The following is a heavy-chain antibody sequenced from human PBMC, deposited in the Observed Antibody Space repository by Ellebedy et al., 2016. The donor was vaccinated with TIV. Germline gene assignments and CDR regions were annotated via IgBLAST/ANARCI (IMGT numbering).Heavy chain of an antibody. Sequence: GSLRLSXTVSGYSISSGYYWGWIRQTPEKGLEWIGSINHSGTTFYNPSLKSRVTVSVDTSKNQFSLRLSSVTAADTAVYFCVRDRPSGNFDYWGQGTLVTVSS. CDR1: GYSISSGYY. CDR3: VRDRPSGNFDY. J-gene: IGHJ4*02. CDR2: INHSGTT. D-gene: IGHD3-10*01. V-gene: IGHV4-38-2*02.